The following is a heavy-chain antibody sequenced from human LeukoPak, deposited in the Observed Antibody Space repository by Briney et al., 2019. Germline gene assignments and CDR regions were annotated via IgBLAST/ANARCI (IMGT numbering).Heavy chain of an antibody. CDR1: GDSVSSNSAT. V-gene: IGHV6-1*01. J-gene: IGHJ3*02. CDR3: ARVRRQWLRGAQLWFRAFDI. Sequence: SQTLSLTCAISGDSVSSNSATWNWIRQSPSRGLEWLGRTYYRSKWYKYYAVSVKGRITINPDTSKNQFSLQLNSVTPEDTAVYYCARVRRQWLRGAQLWFRAFDIWGQGTMVTVSS. CDR2: TYYRSKWYK. D-gene: IGHD5-18*01.